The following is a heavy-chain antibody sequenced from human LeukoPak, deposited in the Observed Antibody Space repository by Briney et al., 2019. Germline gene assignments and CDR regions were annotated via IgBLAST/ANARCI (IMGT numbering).Heavy chain of an antibody. CDR1: GYTFTSYG. CDR3: ARPYSDGGLWRYYYYYGMDV. V-gene: IGHV1-18*01. CDR2: INPHSGHT. J-gene: IGHJ6*02. Sequence: ASVKVSCKASGYTFTSYGITWVRQAPGQGLEWMGWINPHSGHTNYPQKLQDRISMTTDTSTNTAYLELRSLRSDDTAVYYCARPYSDGGLWRYYYYYGMDVWGQGTTITVSS. D-gene: IGHD5-18*01.